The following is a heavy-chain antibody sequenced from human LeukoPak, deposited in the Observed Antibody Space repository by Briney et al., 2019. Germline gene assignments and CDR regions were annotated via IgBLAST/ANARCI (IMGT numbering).Heavy chain of an antibody. J-gene: IGHJ6*03. V-gene: IGHV4-34*01. CDR1: GGSFSGYY. D-gene: IGHD3-3*01. CDR2: INHSGST. CDR3: ARDRAPYDFYYMDV. Sequence: PSETLSLTCAVYGGSFSGYYWSWIRQPPGKGLEWIGEINHSGSTDYNPSLKSRLTISLDTSKNQFSLKLSSVTAADTAVYYCARDRAPYDFYYMDVWGKGTTVTVSS.